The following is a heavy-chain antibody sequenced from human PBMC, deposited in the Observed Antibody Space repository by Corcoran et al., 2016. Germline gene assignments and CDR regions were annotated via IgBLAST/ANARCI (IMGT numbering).Heavy chain of an antibody. CDR3: AKDVTYSSGWNGYFGMDV. V-gene: IGHV3-30*18. J-gene: IGHJ6*02. CDR2: ISYDGSNK. D-gene: IGHD6-19*01. CDR1: GFTFSSYG. Sequence: QVQLVESGGGVVQPGRSLRLSCAASGFTFSSYGMHWVRQAPGQGLEWVAVISYDGSNKYYADSVKGRFTISRDNSKNTLDLQMNSLRAEETGVYYCAKDVTYSSGWNGYFGMDVWGQGTTVTVSS.